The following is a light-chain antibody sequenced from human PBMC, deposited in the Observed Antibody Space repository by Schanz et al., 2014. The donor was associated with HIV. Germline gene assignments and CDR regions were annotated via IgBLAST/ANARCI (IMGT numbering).Light chain of an antibody. Sequence: DIQLTQSPSFLSASVGDRITITCRASQGFGSYLAWYQQKPGKAPKLLIYATSTLQNGVPSRFSGSGSGTSFTLTISSLQPEDFATYYCQQSHSSPTFGQGTKLEI. V-gene: IGKV1-9*01. CDR1: QGFGSY. CDR3: QQSHSSPT. J-gene: IGKJ2*01. CDR2: ATS.